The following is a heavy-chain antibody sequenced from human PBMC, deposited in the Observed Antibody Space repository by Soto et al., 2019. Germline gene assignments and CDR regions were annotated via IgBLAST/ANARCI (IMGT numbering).Heavy chain of an antibody. Sequence: SSETLSLTCTVSGGSISSSSYYWGWIRQPPGKGLEWIGSIYYSGSTYYNPSLKSRVTISVDTSKNQFSLKLSSVTAADTAVYYCANGAYYYYYYGMDVWGQGTTVTVSS. CDR3: ANGAYYYYYYGMDV. D-gene: IGHD3-10*01. CDR2: IYYSGST. V-gene: IGHV4-39*01. J-gene: IGHJ6*02. CDR1: GGSISSSSYY.